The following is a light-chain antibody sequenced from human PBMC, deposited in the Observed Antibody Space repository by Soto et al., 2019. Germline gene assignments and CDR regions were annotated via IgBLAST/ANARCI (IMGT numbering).Light chain of an antibody. CDR3: QQYYNTPRT. CDR2: WAS. V-gene: IGKV4-1*01. Sequence: DIVMTQSPDSLAVALGERATINCKSSQTILYTSNNENYLAWYQQKSGQPPKLLISWASTRASGVPDRFSGSGSETDFTLTITSLQAEDGAVYYCQQYYNTPRTFGGGTKVEIK. J-gene: IGKJ4*01. CDR1: QTILYTSNNENY.